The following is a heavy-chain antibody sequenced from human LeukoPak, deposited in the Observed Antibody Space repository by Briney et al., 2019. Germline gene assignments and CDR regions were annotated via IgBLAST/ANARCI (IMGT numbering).Heavy chain of an antibody. CDR3: AKASTFGELNRPFDH. V-gene: IGHV3-30*02. CDR2: IRYDGSNK. J-gene: IGHJ5*02. D-gene: IGHD3-10*01. CDR1: GFTFSSYG. Sequence: GGSLRLSCAASGFTFSSYGMHWVRQAPGKGLEWVAFIRYDGSNKYYADSVKGRFTISRDNSKNTLYLQMNSLRAEDTAVYYCAKASTFGELNRPFDHWGQGALVTVSS.